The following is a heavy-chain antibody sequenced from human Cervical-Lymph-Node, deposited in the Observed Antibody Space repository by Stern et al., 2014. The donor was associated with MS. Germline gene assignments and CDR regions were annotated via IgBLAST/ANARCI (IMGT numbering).Heavy chain of an antibody. D-gene: IGHD6-13*01. CDR2: NIPIFGTA. J-gene: IGHJ6*02. CDR1: GGTFSSYA. CDR3: AREGRGIAAAGTEMDV. Sequence: VQLVESGAEVKKPGSSVKVSCKASGGTFSSYAISWVRQAPGQGLEWMGGNIPIFGTANYAQKFQGRVTITADESTSTAYMELSSLRSEDTAVYYCAREGRGIAAAGTEMDVWGQGTTVTVSS. V-gene: IGHV1-69*01.